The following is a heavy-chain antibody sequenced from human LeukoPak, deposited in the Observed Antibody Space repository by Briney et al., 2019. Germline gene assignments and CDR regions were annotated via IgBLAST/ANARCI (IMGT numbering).Heavy chain of an antibody. Sequence: GGSLRLSCAASGFTFSSYAMSWVRQAPGKGLEWVSAISGSGGSTYCADSVKGRFTISRDNSKNTLYLQMNSLRAEDTAVYYCAKDQHFGVVMYVSNWFDPWGQGTLVTVSS. CDR1: GFTFSSYA. D-gene: IGHD3-3*01. CDR2: ISGSGGST. CDR3: AKDQHFGVVMYVSNWFDP. J-gene: IGHJ5*02. V-gene: IGHV3-23*01.